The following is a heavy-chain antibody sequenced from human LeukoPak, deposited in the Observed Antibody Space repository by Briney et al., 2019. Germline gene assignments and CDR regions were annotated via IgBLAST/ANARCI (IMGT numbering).Heavy chain of an antibody. CDR1: GFTFSAFG. J-gene: IGHJ4*02. Sequence: PGRSLRLSCAASGFTFSAFGMHWVRQAPGKGLEWVAVIWYDGSNKYHADSVKGRFTISRDNFKNTLYLQMDNLRAEDTAVYYCARGQDSTGYYYIDYWGQGTLVTVSS. CDR3: ARGQDSTGYYYIDY. V-gene: IGHV3-33*01. D-gene: IGHD3-22*01. CDR2: IWYDGSNK.